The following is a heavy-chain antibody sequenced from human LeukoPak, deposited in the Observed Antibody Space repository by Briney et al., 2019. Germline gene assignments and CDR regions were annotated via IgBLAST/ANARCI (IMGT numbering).Heavy chain of an antibody. CDR3: ARGVPAAILSYYYYYMDV. V-gene: IGHV3-30*04. Sequence: GGSLRLSCAASGFTFSSYAMHWVRQAPGKGLEWVTVISLDGSNKYYADSVKGRFTISRDNSKNTLYLQMNSLRAEDTAVYYRARGVPAAILSYYYYYMDVWGKGATVTVSS. J-gene: IGHJ6*03. CDR1: GFTFSSYA. CDR2: ISLDGSNK. D-gene: IGHD2-2*01.